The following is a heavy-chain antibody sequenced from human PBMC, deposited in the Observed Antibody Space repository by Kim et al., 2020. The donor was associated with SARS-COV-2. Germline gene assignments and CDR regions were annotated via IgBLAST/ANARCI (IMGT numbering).Heavy chain of an antibody. D-gene: IGHD5-12*01. Sequence: SETLSLTCTVSGGSISSSSYYWGWIRQPPGKGLEWIGSIYYSGSTYYNPSLKSRVTISVDTSKNQFSLKLSSVTAADTAVYYCARDQSALGGYDSLPYNWFDPWGQVTLVTVSS. CDR2: IYYSGST. CDR3: ARDQSALGGYDSLPYNWFDP. V-gene: IGHV4-39*07. J-gene: IGHJ5*02. CDR1: GGSISSSSYY.